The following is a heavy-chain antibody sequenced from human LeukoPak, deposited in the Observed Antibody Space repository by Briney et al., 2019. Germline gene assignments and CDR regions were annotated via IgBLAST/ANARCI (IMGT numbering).Heavy chain of an antibody. V-gene: IGHV5-51*04. D-gene: IGHD5-18*01. J-gene: IGHJ4*02. Sequence: GESLKISCKGSGYSFSIYWIGWVRQMPGKGLEWMGIIYPGDSDTRYSPSFQGQVTISADKPIRTAYLLWSSLKASDTAMYYCASWGIQLKGRGFDFWGQGTLVTVSS. CDR1: GYSFSIYW. CDR3: ASWGIQLKGRGFDF. CDR2: IYPGDSDT.